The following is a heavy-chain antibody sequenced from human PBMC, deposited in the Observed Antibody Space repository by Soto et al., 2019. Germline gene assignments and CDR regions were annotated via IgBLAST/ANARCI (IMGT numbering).Heavy chain of an antibody. J-gene: IGHJ3*01. Sequence: QAQLVQSGAEMKKPGASVKVSCKATVYTFSAYTMNWVRQAPGQRLEWMGWINAGSGNTKYSQNFEGRVSITSDTAANTCNIEPRGLTSEETDVNDVASYARSIGPCAHDALDLWGQGTMLPVSS. V-gene: IGHV1-3*01. CDR3: ASYARSIGPCAHDALDL. CDR1: VYTFSAYT. CDR2: INAGSGNT. D-gene: IGHD1-1*01.